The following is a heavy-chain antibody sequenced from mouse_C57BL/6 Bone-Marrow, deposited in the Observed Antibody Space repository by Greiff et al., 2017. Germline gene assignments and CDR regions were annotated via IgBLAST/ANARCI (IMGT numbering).Heavy chain of an antibody. CDR2: IQPNSGST. CDR3: ARGAFYYLDY. D-gene: IGHD3-1*01. Sequence: QVQLQQPGAELVKPGASVKLSCKAYGYTFTSYWMHWVKQRPGQGLEWIGMIQPNSGSTNYNEKFKSKATLTVDKSSSTAYMQLSSLTFEDSAVYYCARGAFYYLDYWGQGTTLTVSS. V-gene: IGHV1-64*01. J-gene: IGHJ2*01. CDR1: GYTFTSYW.